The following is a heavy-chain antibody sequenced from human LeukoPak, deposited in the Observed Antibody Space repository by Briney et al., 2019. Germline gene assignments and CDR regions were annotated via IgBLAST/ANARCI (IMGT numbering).Heavy chain of an antibody. CDR3: AGTTVVTPWGLPGGYDAFDI. CDR1: GYTFTSYG. V-gene: IGHV1-18*01. J-gene: IGHJ3*02. CDR2: ISAYNGNT. Sequence: ASVKVPCKASGYTFTSYGISWVRQAPGQGLEWMGWISAYNGNTNYAQKLQGRVTMTTDTSTSTAYMELRSLRSDDTAVYYCAGTTVVTPWGLPGGYDAFDIWGQGTMVTVSS. D-gene: IGHD4-23*01.